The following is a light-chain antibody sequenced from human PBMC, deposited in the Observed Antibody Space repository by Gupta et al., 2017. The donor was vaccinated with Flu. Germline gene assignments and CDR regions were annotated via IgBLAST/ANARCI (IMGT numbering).Light chain of an antibody. V-gene: IGLV2-11*01. J-gene: IGLJ2*01. CDR3: CSYAGSYTLV. CDR2: DVS. Sequence: QSALTQPRSVSGSPGKSVTISCTGTSSDVGGYNYVSWHQKHTGKAPKLMIYDVSKRPSGVPDRFSGSKSGNTASLTISVLQAEDEADYYCCSYAGSYTLVFGGGTKLTVL. CDR1: SSDVGGYNY.